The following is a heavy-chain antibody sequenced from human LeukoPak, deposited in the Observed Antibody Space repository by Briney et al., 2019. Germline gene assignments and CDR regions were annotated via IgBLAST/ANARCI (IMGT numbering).Heavy chain of an antibody. J-gene: IGHJ3*02. CDR3: AIRRLPGAFDI. D-gene: IGHD4-11*01. CDR2: ISYAGST. CDR1: GGSISSHY. V-gene: IGHV4-59*11. Sequence: SETLSLTCTVSGGSISSHYWSWIRQPPGKELEWIGFISYAGSTNYNPSLKSRVTISVDTSKNQFSLKLTSVTAADTAVYYCAIRRLPGAFDIWGQRTMVTVSS.